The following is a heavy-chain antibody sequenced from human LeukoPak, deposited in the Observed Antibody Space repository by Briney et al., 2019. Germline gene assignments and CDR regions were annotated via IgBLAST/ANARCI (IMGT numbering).Heavy chain of an antibody. V-gene: IGHV1-2*02. J-gene: IGHJ4*02. Sequence: ASVRVSCKTSGYTFSAFYMHWVRQAPGQGPEWMGWINPDSGGSEYGQKFQGRVTFTSDTSSTTIYMEVRSLKSDDTAVYYCARDMTGGIWARATSFDHWGQGTLVTVSS. D-gene: IGHD1-14*01. CDR3: ARDMTGGIWARATSFDH. CDR1: GYTFSAFY. CDR2: INPDSGGS.